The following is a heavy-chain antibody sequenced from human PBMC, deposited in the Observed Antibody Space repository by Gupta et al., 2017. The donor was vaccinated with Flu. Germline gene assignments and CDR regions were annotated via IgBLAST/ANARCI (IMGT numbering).Heavy chain of an antibody. J-gene: IGHJ4*02. D-gene: IGHD2-2*01. CDR1: GFPFGDYG. V-gene: IGHV3-30*18. CDR3: AKDGNARQLWSGATHFDN. CDR2: ISYDGSNK. Sequence: QVPLVESGGGVVHPGGSLTLSCAASGFPFGDYGLDWVRQAPGKGTEGVGTISYDGSNKYEADSVKFRFMISRDNSENTLYLQMNSLGIADTAVYYCAKDGNARQLWSGATHFDNWGRGTLVTVSS.